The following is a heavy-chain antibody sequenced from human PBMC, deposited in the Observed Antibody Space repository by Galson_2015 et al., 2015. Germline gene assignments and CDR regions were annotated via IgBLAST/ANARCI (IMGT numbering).Heavy chain of an antibody. D-gene: IGHD1-26*01. CDR2: IYYSGST. CDR1: GGSISSSSYY. V-gene: IGHV4-39*01. CDR3: ARPYCGSLEYAFDI. J-gene: IGHJ3*02. Sequence: SETLSLTCPVSGGSISSSSYYWGWLRQPPGKGLEWIGSIYYSGSTYYNPSLKSRVTISVDTPKNQFSLKLRSVTAADTAVYYCARPYCGSLEYAFDIWGQGTMVTVSS.